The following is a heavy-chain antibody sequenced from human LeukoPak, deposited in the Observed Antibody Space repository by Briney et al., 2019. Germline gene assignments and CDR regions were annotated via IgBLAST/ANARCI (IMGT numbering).Heavy chain of an antibody. J-gene: IGHJ4*02. D-gene: IGHD4-23*01. Sequence: GGSLRLSCAASGFPFSSDAMSWVRQAPGKGLEWVSGISGSGDSTYYADSVKGRFTISRDNSKNTLYLQMNRLRAEDTAVYYCTSGLYRINSVVRDFWGQGTLVTVSS. V-gene: IGHV3-23*01. CDR3: TSGLYRINSVVRDF. CDR1: GFPFSSDA. CDR2: ISGSGDST.